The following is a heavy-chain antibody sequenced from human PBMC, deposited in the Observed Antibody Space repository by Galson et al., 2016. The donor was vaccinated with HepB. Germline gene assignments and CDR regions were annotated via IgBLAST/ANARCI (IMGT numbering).Heavy chain of an antibody. V-gene: IGHV1-3*01. CDR2: INAGDGRT. CDR1: GYAFTSHP. CDR3: ARQINHANWFDP. D-gene: IGHD1-14*01. Sequence: SVKVSCKASGYAFTSHPLHWVRQAPGQRPEWMGWINAGDGRTKISETFQGRLSISRDASASIAYMELTSLTSEDTAVYYCARQINHANWFDPWGQGTLVTVSS. J-gene: IGHJ5*02.